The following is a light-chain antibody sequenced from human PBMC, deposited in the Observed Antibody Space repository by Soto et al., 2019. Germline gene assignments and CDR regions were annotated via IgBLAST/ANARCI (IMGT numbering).Light chain of an antibody. Sequence: DIKMTQSPSTLSASVGDRVTITCRASQSISSWLAWYQQKPGKAPKLLIYDASSLESGVPSRFSGSGSGTEFTLTISSLQPDDFATYYCQQYNSYSRTFGQGTIVDIK. V-gene: IGKV1-5*01. CDR3: QQYNSYSRT. CDR2: DAS. CDR1: QSISSW. J-gene: IGKJ1*01.